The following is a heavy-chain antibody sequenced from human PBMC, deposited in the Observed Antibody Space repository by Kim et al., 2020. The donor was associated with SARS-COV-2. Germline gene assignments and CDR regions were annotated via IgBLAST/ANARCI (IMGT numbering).Heavy chain of an antibody. D-gene: IGHD6-19*01. J-gene: IGHJ3*02. CDR1: GFTFSSYG. Sequence: GGSLRLSCAASGFTFSSYGMHWVRQAPGKGLEWVAVIWYDGSNKYYADSVKGRFTISRDNSKNTLYLQMNSLRAEDTAVYYCARDGDSSGWYDAFDIWGQRAMGAVSS. CDR3: ARDGDSSGWYDAFDI. CDR2: IWYDGSNK. V-gene: IGHV3-33*01.